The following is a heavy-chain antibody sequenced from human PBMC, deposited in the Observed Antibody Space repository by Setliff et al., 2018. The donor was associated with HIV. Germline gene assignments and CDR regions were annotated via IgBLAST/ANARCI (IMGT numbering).Heavy chain of an antibody. V-gene: IGHV4-38-2*01. CDR2: IYHTGSS. Sequence: PSETLSLTCDVSGFSISSRYYWGWIRQSPGKGLEWIGNIYHTGSSYYNPSLNDRATISLDTSKNQFSLKLNSVTAADTAVYYCARPRAAAATPYFDYWGQGTLVTVSS. D-gene: IGHD6-13*01. J-gene: IGHJ4*02. CDR1: GFSISSRYY. CDR3: ARPRAAAATPYFDY.